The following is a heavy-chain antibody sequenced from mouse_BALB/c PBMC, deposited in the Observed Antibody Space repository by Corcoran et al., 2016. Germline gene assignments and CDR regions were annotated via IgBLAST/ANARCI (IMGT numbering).Heavy chain of an antibody. D-gene: IGHD3-3*01. CDR2: IDPANGNT. V-gene: IGHV14-3*02. CDR3: ARGTDY. Sequence: EVQLQQSGAELVKPGASVKLSCTASGFNIKDTYMHLVKQRPEQGLEWIGRIDPANGNTKYDPKFQGKATITADTSSNTAYLQLSSLTSEDTAVYYCARGTDYWGQGTTLTVSS. J-gene: IGHJ2*01. CDR1: GFNIKDTY.